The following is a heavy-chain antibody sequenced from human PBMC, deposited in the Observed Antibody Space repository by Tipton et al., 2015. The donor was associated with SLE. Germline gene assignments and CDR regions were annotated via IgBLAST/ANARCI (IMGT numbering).Heavy chain of an antibody. J-gene: IGHJ4*02. Sequence: TLSLTCAVYGGPFSGYYWSWIRQPPGKGLEWIGEINHSGSTNYNPSLKSRVTISVDTSKNQFSLKLSSVTAADTAVYYCARERTGTTGDRDYWGQGTLVTVSS. CDR2: INHSGST. V-gene: IGHV4-34*01. CDR1: GGPFSGYY. CDR3: ARERTGTTGDRDY. D-gene: IGHD1-1*01.